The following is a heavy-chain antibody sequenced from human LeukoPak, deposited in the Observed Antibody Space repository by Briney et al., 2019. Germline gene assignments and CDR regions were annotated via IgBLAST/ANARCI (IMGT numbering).Heavy chain of an antibody. CDR1: GFTVSSNY. V-gene: IGHV3-53*01. J-gene: IGHJ4*02. Sequence: PGGSLRLSCAASGFTVSSNYMSWVRQAPGKGLEWVSVIYSSGSKYYAASVKGRFTISRDNSKNTLYLQMNSLRADDTAVYYCARDRGGPEGDWGQGTLVTVSS. CDR3: ARDRGGPEGD. CDR2: IYSSGSK. D-gene: IGHD2-15*01.